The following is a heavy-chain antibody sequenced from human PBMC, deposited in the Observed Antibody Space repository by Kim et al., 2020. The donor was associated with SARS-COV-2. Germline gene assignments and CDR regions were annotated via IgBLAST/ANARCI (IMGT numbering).Heavy chain of an antibody. J-gene: IGHJ4*02. CDR3: ARASDYSSGTYRAFDY. D-gene: IGHD3-10*01. V-gene: IGHV3-11*05. Sequence: GKVRFTISGDHAKNTLFLQRNSLRAEDTAVYYCARASDYSSGTYRAFDYWGQGTLVTVSS.